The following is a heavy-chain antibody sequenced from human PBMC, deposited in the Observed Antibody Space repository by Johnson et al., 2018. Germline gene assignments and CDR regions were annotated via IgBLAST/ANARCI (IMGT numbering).Heavy chain of an antibody. J-gene: IGHJ6*03. CDR3: ARSGSPYYDYYMDV. Sequence: QVQLVQSGAEVKKPGASVKVSCKASGYTFTSYDVNWVRQATGQGLEWMGWMNPNSGNTGYAQKFQGRVTMTRNTSISTAYMELSSLRSEDTAIYFCARSGSPYYDYYMDVWGKGTTVTVSS. CDR1: GYTFTSYD. V-gene: IGHV1-8*01. D-gene: IGHD2-15*01. CDR2: MNPNSGNT.